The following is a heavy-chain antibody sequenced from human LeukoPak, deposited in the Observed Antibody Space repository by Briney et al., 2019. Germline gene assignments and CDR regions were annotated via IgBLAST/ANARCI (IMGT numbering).Heavy chain of an antibody. CDR3: ARVRRQQLAIGYYYYMDV. CDR2: IYYSGST. V-gene: IGHV4-39*01. CDR1: GGSISSSSYY. D-gene: IGHD6-13*01. J-gene: IGHJ6*03. Sequence: SETLSLTCTVSGGSISSSSYYWGWIRQPPGKGLEWIGSIYYSGSTYYNPSLKSRVTISVDTSKNQFSLKLSSVTAADTAVYYCARVRRQQLAIGYYYYMDVWGKGTTVTVSS.